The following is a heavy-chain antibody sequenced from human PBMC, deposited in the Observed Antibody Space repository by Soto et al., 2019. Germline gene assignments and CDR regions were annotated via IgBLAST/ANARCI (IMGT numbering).Heavy chain of an antibody. CDR3: ATDGARGYDILTGSKGMDV. V-gene: IGHV1-24*01. Sequence: QVQLVQSGAEVKKPGASVKVSCKVSGYTLTELSMHWVRQAPGKGLEWMGGFDPEDGETIYAQKFQGRVTMTEDTSTDTAYMELSSLSSEDTAVYYCATDGARGYDILTGSKGMDVWGQGTTVTVSS. D-gene: IGHD3-9*01. CDR2: FDPEDGET. CDR1: GYTLTELS. J-gene: IGHJ6*02.